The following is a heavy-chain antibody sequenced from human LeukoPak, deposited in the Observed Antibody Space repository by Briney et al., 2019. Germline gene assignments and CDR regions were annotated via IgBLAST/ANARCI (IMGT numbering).Heavy chain of an antibody. V-gene: IGHV4-34*01. J-gene: IGHJ4*02. Sequence: SETLSLTCAVYGGSFSGYYWSWIRQPPGKGLEWIGEINHSGSTNYNPSLKSRVTISVDTSKNQFSLKLSSVTAVDTAVYYCARAESPKPFDYWGQGTLVTVSS. CDR1: GGSFSGYY. CDR2: INHSGST. CDR3: ARAESPKPFDY.